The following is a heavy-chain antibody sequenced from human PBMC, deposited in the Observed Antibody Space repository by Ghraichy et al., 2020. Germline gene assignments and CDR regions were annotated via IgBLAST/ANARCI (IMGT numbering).Heavy chain of an antibody. Sequence: ASVKVSCKASGYTFTSYDINWVRQATGQGLEWMGWMNPNSGNTGYAQKFQGRVTMTRNTSISTAYMELSSLRSEDTAVYYCARAHNKPLLKWLAPMVAFDIWGQGTMVTVSS. D-gene: IGHD6-19*01. CDR2: MNPNSGNT. V-gene: IGHV1-8*01. CDR3: ARAHNKPLLKWLAPMVAFDI. CDR1: GYTFTSYD. J-gene: IGHJ3*02.